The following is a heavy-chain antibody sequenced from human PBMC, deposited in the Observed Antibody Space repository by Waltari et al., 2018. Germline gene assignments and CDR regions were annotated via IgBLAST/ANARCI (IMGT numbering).Heavy chain of an antibody. CDR2: IYTSGST. J-gene: IGHJ4*02. CDR1: GGSISSGSYY. D-gene: IGHD4-17*01. Sequence: QVQLQESGQGLVKSSQTLSLTCTVSGGSISSGSYYWSWIRQPAGKGLEWIGYIYTSGSTNYNPSLKSRVTISVDTSKNQFSLKLSSVTAADTAVYYCARQVTTNFDYWGQGTLVTVSS. V-gene: IGHV4-61*09. CDR3: ARQVTTNFDY.